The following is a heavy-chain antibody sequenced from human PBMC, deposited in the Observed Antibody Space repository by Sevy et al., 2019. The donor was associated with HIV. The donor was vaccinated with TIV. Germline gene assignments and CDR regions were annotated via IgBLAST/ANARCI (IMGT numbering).Heavy chain of an antibody. J-gene: IGHJ6*02. V-gene: IGHV3-23*01. CDR2: ISGSGGST. CDR3: AKDLWYSSGWYDYYYYYGMDV. D-gene: IGHD6-19*01. Sequence: GGSLRLSCAASGFTFSSYAMSWVRQAPGKGLEWVSAISGSGGSTYYAESVKGRFTISRDNSKTTRYLQMNSLRAEDTAVYYCAKDLWYSSGWYDYYYYYGMDVWGQGTPVTVSS. CDR1: GFTFSSYA.